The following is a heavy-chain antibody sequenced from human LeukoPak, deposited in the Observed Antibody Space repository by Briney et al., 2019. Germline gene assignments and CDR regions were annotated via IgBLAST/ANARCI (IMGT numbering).Heavy chain of an antibody. CDR2: ITSSGGGT. CDR3: ARAPLGMGFDS. V-gene: IGHV3-23*01. D-gene: IGHD3-3*01. Sequence: PGGSLRLSCAASGFTFSTYAMTWVRQAPGKGLEWVSSITSSGGGTYYADSVRSRFTISRDNSKNTLYLQMRSLRVEDTAIYYCARAPLGMGFDSWGQGTLVTVSS. J-gene: IGHJ5*01. CDR1: GFTFSTYA.